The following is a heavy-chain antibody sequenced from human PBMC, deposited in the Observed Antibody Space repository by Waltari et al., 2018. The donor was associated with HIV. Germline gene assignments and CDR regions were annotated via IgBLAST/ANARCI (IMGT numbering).Heavy chain of an antibody. CDR1: GGSFTGYF. J-gene: IGHJ6*02. D-gene: IGHD3-22*01. V-gene: IGHV4-34*01. CDR2: VNHSGRT. Sequence: QVHLQQWGAGRLKPSETLSLTCAWYGGSFTGYFWAWVRQPPGKEMQWIGEVNHSGRTNYHPSLKSRVSISIDTSKNQFSLKLTSVTAADTAVYYCARVVVTAADFRLFYYYYGMDVWGQGTTITVSS. CDR3: ARVVVTAADFRLFYYYYGMDV.